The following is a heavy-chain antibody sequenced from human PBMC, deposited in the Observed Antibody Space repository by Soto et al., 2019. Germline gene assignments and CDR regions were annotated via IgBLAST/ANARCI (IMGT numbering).Heavy chain of an antibody. CDR1: GYTFTSYA. CDR2: INAGNGNT. J-gene: IGHJ6*02. D-gene: IGHD3-22*01. V-gene: IGHV1-3*01. Sequence: GASVKVSCKASGYTFTSYAMHWVRQAPGQRLEWMGWINAGNGNTKYSQKFQGRVTITRDTSASTAYMELSSLRSEDTAVYYCARAPYDRRGDYRTIDYCGMDGWGQGTTVTVSS. CDR3: ARAPYDRRGDYRTIDYCGMDG.